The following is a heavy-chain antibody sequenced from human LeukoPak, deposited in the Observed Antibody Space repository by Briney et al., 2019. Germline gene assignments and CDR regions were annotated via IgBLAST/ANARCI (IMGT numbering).Heavy chain of an antibody. Sequence: SVKVSCKASGYTFTGSYMHWVRQAPGQGLEWMGGIIPIFGTANYAQKFQGRVTITADESTSTAYMELSSLRSEDTAVYYCASPAAAGIHYSDYWGQGTLVTVSS. CDR1: GYTFTGSY. V-gene: IGHV1-69*13. CDR3: ASPAAAGIHYSDY. J-gene: IGHJ4*02. CDR2: IIPIFGTA. D-gene: IGHD6-13*01.